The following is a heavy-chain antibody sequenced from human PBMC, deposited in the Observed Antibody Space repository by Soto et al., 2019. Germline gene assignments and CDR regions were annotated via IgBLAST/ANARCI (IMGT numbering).Heavy chain of an antibody. V-gene: IGHV5-51*01. Sequence: GESLKISCKGSGYSFTSYWIGWVRQMPGKGLEWMGIIYPGDSDTRYSPSFQGQVTISADKSISTAYLQWSSLKASDTAMYYCARLGCTNGVCYWYFDLWGRGTLVTVSS. D-gene: IGHD2-8*01. CDR2: IYPGDSDT. J-gene: IGHJ2*01. CDR1: GYSFTSYW. CDR3: ARLGCTNGVCYWYFDL.